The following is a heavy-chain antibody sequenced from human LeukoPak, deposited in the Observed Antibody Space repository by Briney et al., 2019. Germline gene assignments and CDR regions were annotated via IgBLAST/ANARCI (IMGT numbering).Heavy chain of an antibody. D-gene: IGHD3-10*01. Sequence: GGSLRLSCAASGFTFSSYGMHWVRQAPGKGLEWVAFIRYDGSNKYYADSVKGRFTISRDNAKNSLYLQMNSLRAEDTALYYCAKDNVRMVRGVTSTWGQGTLVTVSS. J-gene: IGHJ5*02. V-gene: IGHV3-30*02. CDR1: GFTFSSYG. CDR3: AKDNVRMVRGVTST. CDR2: IRYDGSNK.